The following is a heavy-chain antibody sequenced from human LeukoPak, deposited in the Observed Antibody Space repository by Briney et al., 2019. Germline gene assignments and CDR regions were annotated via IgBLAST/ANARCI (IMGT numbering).Heavy chain of an antibody. Sequence: PSETLSFTCAVSGYSISSGYYWGWIRQPPGKGLEWIGSIYHSGSTYYNPSLKSRVTISVDTSKNQFSLKLSSVTAADTAVYYCARRQPTYYDILTGYYRDDAFDIWGQGTMVTVSS. D-gene: IGHD3-9*01. J-gene: IGHJ3*02. CDR1: GYSISSGYY. CDR2: IYHSGST. CDR3: ARRQPTYYDILTGYYRDDAFDI. V-gene: IGHV4-38-2*01.